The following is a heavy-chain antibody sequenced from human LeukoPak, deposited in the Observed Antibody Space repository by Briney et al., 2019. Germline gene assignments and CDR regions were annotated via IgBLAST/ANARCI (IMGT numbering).Heavy chain of an antibody. CDR1: GFTFSSSA. CDR2: VSGSGGTT. Sequence: GGSLRLSCAASGFTFSSSAMNWVRQAPGKGLEWVSTVSGSGGTTHYAESVKGWFTISRDNSKSTLYLQMNSLRAEDTALYYCATSAGWYNYFVMAVWGQGTTVTVSS. CDR3: ATSAGWYNYFVMAV. J-gene: IGHJ6*02. V-gene: IGHV3-23*01. D-gene: IGHD2-15*01.